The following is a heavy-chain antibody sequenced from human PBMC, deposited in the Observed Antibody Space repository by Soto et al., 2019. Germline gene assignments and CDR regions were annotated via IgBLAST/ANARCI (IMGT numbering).Heavy chain of an antibody. Sequence: QVQLVQSGAEVKMPGASVKVSCKASGYTFINYGISWVRKATGQGLEWMGWISAYNGNLNYAQKIQCRVTMTTNASTTTAYMELRILRSDDTSVYYCARDGISGAEPFEIWGQGTRGTVSS. J-gene: IGHJ3*02. CDR1: GYTFINYG. D-gene: IGHD1-20*01. CDR2: ISAYNGNL. V-gene: IGHV1-18*01. CDR3: ARDGISGAEPFEI.